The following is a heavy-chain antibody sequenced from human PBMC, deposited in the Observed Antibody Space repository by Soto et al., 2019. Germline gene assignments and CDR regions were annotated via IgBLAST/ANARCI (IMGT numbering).Heavy chain of an antibody. CDR3: ARHLPYDSSGYYPVCPLY. D-gene: IGHD3-22*01. J-gene: IGHJ4*02. Sequence: GESLKISCKGSGYSFTSYWIGWVRQMPGKGLEWMGIIYPGDSDTRYSPSFQGQVTISADKSISTAYLQWSSLKASDTAMYYCARHLPYDSSGYYPVCPLYWGQGTLVTVSS. CDR2: IYPGDSDT. CDR1: GYSFTSYW. V-gene: IGHV5-51*01.